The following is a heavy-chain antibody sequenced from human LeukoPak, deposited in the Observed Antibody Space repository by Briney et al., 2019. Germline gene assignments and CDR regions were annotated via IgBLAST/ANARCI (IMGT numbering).Heavy chain of an antibody. D-gene: IGHD3-10*01. CDR3: ARAAHMVRGVKDFLYYMDV. J-gene: IGHJ6*03. Sequence: PSETLSLTCTVSGGSISSYYWSWIRQPPGKGLEWIGYIYYSGSTNYNPSLESRVTISVDTSKNQFSLKLSSVTAADTAVYYCARAAHMVRGVKDFLYYMDVWGKGTTVTISS. V-gene: IGHV4-59*01. CDR2: IYYSGST. CDR1: GGSISSYY.